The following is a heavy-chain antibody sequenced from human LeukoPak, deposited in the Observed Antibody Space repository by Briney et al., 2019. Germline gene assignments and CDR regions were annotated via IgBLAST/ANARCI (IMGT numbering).Heavy chain of an antibody. CDR2: IYYSGST. CDR1: GGSISSHY. Sequence: PSETLSLTCTVSGGSISSHYWSWIRQPPGKGLEWIGYIYYSGSTNYNPSLKSRVTISVDTSKNQFSLKLSSVTAADTAVYYCARGGWFATNWGQGTLVTVSS. J-gene: IGHJ4*02. V-gene: IGHV4-59*11. CDR3: ARGGWFATN. D-gene: IGHD3-10*01.